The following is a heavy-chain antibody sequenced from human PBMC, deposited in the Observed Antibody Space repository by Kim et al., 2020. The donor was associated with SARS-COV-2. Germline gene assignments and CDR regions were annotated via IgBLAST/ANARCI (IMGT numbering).Heavy chain of an antibody. CDR1: GFTFDDYA. V-gene: IGHV3-9*01. Sequence: GGSLRLSCVASGFTFDDYAMHWVRQAPGRGLEWVSGISWTSSYIGYADSVKGRFTISRDNAKNSLYLQMNSLRPEDTASYYCAKVGYSSSYNLYYYFDLWGRGTLVTVSS. J-gene: IGHJ2*01. CDR3: AKVGYSSSYNLYYYFDL. D-gene: IGHD3-22*01. CDR2: ISWTSSYI.